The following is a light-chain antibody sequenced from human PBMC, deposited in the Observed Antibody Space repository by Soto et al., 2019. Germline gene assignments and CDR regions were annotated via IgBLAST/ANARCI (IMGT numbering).Light chain of an antibody. CDR1: QSVSSSY. Sequence: EIVLTYSPRIVYLSQGVGAIVSCRSSQSVSSSYLAWYQQKPGQAPRLLIYGASSRATGIPDRFSGSGSGTDFTLTISRLEPEDFAVYSCPQYDSSPWTFGQGTKVDI. V-gene: IGKV3-20*01. CDR2: GAS. J-gene: IGKJ1*01. CDR3: PQYDSSPWT.